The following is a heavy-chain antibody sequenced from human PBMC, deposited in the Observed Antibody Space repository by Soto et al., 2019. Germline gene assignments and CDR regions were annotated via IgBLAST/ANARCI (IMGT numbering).Heavy chain of an antibody. Sequence: PGESLKISCKGSGYSFTSYWIGWVRQMPGKGLEWMGIIYPGDSDTRYSPSFQGQVTISADKSISTAYLQWSSLKASDTAMYYCARSFLTGYYNDYYYGMDVWGQGTTVTVSS. CDR3: ARSFLTGYYNDYYYGMDV. J-gene: IGHJ6*02. CDR1: GYSFTSYW. D-gene: IGHD3-9*01. V-gene: IGHV5-51*01. CDR2: IYPGDSDT.